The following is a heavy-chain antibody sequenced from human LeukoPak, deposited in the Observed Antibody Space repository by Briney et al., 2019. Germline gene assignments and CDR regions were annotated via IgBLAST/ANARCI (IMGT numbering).Heavy chain of an antibody. V-gene: IGHV1-18*01. J-gene: IGHJ4*02. D-gene: IGHD4-17*01. CDR3: ARDLRVIDY. Sequence: ASVNVSSTASRYTLTSYGISWVPQAPGQGVEGMGWISAYNGNTNYAQKLQGRVSMTTHTSTSTAYMELRSLRSDDTAVYYGARDLRVIDYWGQGTMVTVSS. CDR2: ISAYNGNT. CDR1: RYTLTSYG.